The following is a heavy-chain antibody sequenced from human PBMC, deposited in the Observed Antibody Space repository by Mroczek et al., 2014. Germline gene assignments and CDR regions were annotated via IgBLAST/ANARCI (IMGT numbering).Heavy chain of an antibody. CDR1: GYTFTSYD. V-gene: IGHV1-8*01. D-gene: IGHD3-3*01. J-gene: IGHJ4*02. CDR2: MNPNSGNT. Sequence: QVQLVESGAEVKKPGASVKVSCKASGYTFTSYDINWVRQATGQGLEWMGWMNPNSGNTGYAQKFQGRVTMTRNTSISTAYMELSSLRSEDTAVYYCARGPFWSGYSGIKGHNDYWGQGTLVTVSS. CDR3: ARGPFWSGYSGIKGHNDY.